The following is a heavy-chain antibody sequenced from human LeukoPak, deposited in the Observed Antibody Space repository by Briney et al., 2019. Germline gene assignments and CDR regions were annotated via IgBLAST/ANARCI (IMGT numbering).Heavy chain of an antibody. CDR2: ISGSGGST. CDR3: ASGSYEVA. CDR1: GFTFTSYA. Sequence: GGSLRLSCTASGFTFTSYAMTWVRQAPGKGLEWVSGISGSGGSTYYADSVKGRFTISRDNAKNSLYLQMNSLRAEDTAVYYCASGSYEVAWGQGTLVTVSS. V-gene: IGHV3-23*01. J-gene: IGHJ5*02. D-gene: IGHD1-26*01.